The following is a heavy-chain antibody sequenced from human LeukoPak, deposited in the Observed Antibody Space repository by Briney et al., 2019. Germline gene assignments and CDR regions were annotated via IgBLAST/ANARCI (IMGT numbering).Heavy chain of an antibody. Sequence: PSETLPLTCTVSGGSISSSSYYWGWIRQPPGKGLEWIGSIYYSGSTYYNPSLKSRVTISVDTSKNQFSLKLSSVTAADTAVYYCARGSAWGFGELEWGNWFDPWGQGTLVTVSS. J-gene: IGHJ5*02. CDR3: ARGSAWGFGELEWGNWFDP. V-gene: IGHV4-39*07. CDR1: GGSISSSSYY. D-gene: IGHD3-10*01. CDR2: IYYSGST.